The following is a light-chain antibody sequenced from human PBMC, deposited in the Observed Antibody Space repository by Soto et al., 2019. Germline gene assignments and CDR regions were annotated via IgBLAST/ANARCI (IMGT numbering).Light chain of an antibody. CDR1: QSVSSNY. V-gene: IGKV3-20*01. CDR3: QHYGSSRT. J-gene: IGKJ1*01. Sequence: TLSLSPGERATLSCRASQSVSSNYLAWYQQKPGQAPRLLIFGTSSRATGIPDRFSGSGSGTDFTLTITRLEPEDFAVYYCQHYGSSRTFGQGTKVDIK. CDR2: GTS.